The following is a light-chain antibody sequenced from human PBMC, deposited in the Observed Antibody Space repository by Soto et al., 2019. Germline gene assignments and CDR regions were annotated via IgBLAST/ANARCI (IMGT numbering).Light chain of an antibody. CDR1: QSVSSSY. CDR3: QHYRTS. CDR2: GAS. Sequence: EIVLTQSPGTLSLSPGERATLSCRASQSVSSSYLAWYQQKPGQAPRQLIYGASSRATGIPYRVSGSGSGTDFTLTITRLEPEDFAVYYCQHYRTSFGGGTRVEIK. J-gene: IGKJ4*01. V-gene: IGKV3-20*01.